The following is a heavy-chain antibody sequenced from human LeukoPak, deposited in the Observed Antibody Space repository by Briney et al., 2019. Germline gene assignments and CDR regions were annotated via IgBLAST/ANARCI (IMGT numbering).Heavy chain of an antibody. D-gene: IGHD3-3*01. J-gene: IGHJ6*03. V-gene: IGHV3-30*02. Sequence: PGGSLRLSCAASGFTFSSYGMHWVRQAPGKGLEWVAFMTYDGSKRPYADSVKGRFTISRDNSKNTLYLQMDGLRPEDTAVYYCAKNRSIFGRSLQRHYMDVWGKGTTVAVSS. CDR1: GFTFSSYG. CDR3: AKNRSIFGRSLQRHYMDV. CDR2: MTYDGSKR.